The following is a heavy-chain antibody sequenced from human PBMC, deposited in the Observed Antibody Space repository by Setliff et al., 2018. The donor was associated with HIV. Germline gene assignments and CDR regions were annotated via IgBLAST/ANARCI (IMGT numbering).Heavy chain of an antibody. Sequence: LKISCKTSGSNFATYWVGWVRQMPGKGLEWLGILYFGDSDPKYNPSFEGQVTISADKSIKTAFLQWRSLETSDTAIYYCARGRGGYFGGGRYYNLPYFDSWGQGTLVTSPQ. CDR2: LYFGDSDP. CDR1: GSNFATYW. D-gene: IGHD2-15*01. V-gene: IGHV5-51*01. J-gene: IGHJ4*02. CDR3: ARGRGGYFGGGRYYNLPYFDS.